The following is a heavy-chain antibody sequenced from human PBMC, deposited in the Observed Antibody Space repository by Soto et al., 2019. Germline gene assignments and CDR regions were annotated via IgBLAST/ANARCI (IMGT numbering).Heavy chain of an antibody. V-gene: IGHV4-31*03. CDR3: ARDNGSYYGNYYGMDV. Sequence: QVQLQESGPGLVKPSQTLSLTCTVSGGSISSGGYYWSWIRQHPGKGLEWIGYIYYSGSTYYNPSLQSRVTISVDTSKNQFSLKLSSVTAADTAVYYCARDNGSYYGNYYGMDVWGQGTTVTVSS. D-gene: IGHD1-26*01. J-gene: IGHJ6*02. CDR2: IYYSGST. CDR1: GGSISSGGYY.